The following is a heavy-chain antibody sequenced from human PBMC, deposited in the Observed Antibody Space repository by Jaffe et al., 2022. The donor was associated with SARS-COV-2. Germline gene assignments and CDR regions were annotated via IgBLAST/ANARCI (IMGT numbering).Heavy chain of an antibody. CDR2: IWYDGSNK. CDR1: GFTFSSYG. Sequence: QVQLVESGGGVVQPGRSLRLSCAASGFTFSSYGMHWVRQAPGKGLEWVAVIWYDGSNKYYADSVKGRFTISRDNSKNTLYLQMNSLRAEDTAVYYCARDEMGGFGERGGMDVWGQGTTVTVSS. CDR3: ARDEMGGFGERGGMDV. V-gene: IGHV3-33*01. J-gene: IGHJ6*02. D-gene: IGHD3-3*01.